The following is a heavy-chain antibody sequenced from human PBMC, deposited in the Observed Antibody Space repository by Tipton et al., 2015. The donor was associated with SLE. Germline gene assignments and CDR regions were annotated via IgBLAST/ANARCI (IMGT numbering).Heavy chain of an antibody. CDR2: IFYSGST. D-gene: IGHD1-1*01. V-gene: IGHV4-59*12. Sequence: GLVKPSETLSLTCTVSGGSISSYYWSWVRQPPGKGLEWVCYIFYSGSTNYNPSLKSRVTISVDTSKNQFSLKLSSVTAADTAVYYCARGVLRPFDYWGQGTLVTVSS. CDR1: GGSISSYY. CDR3: ARGVLRPFDY. J-gene: IGHJ4*02.